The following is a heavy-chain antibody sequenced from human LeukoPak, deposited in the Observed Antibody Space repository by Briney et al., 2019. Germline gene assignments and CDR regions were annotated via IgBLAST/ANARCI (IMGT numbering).Heavy chain of an antibody. CDR3: ARGLHYTYYDFWSGPFDY. Sequence: ASVKVSCKASGYTFTSYDINWVRQATGQGLEWMGWMNPNSGNTGYAQKFQGRVTITRNTSISTAYMELSSLRSEDTAVYYCARGLHYTYYDFWSGPFDYWGQGTLVTVSS. J-gene: IGHJ4*02. CDR1: GYTFTSYD. CDR2: MNPNSGNT. V-gene: IGHV1-8*01. D-gene: IGHD3-3*01.